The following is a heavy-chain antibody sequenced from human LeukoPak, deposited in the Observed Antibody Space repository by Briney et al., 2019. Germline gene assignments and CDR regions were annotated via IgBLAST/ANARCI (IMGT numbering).Heavy chain of an antibody. D-gene: IGHD1-26*01. J-gene: IGHJ3*02. CDR1: GFTFDDYA. CDR3: ATEGGGSYAFDT. V-gene: IGHV3-43D*04. CDR2: ISWDGGST. Sequence: GGSLRLSCAASGFTFDDYAMHWVRQAPGKGLEWVSLISWDGGSTYYADSVKGRFTISTDNSKNSLYLQMNSLRAEDTALYYCATEGGGSYAFDTWGQGTMVTVSS.